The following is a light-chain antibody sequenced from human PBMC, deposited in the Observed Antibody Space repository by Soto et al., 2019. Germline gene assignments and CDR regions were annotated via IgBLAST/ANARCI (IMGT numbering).Light chain of an antibody. CDR2: AAS. CDR3: QQSYSAPRT. V-gene: IGKV1-39*01. J-gene: IGKJ1*01. CDR1: QRISSY. Sequence: DIQMTQSPSYLSASVGDRVTITCRASQRISSYLNWYQQKPGKAPKLLIYAASSLQSGVPSRFSSSGSGTDFTLTISSLQPEDFATYYCQQSYSAPRTFGQGTKVEIK.